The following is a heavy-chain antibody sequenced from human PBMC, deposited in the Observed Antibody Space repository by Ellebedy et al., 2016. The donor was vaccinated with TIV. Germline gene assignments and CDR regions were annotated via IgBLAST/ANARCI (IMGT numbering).Heavy chain of an antibody. CDR3: SRGWSNPDS. CDR1: GFPFSNYN. Sequence: GESLKISCAVSGFPFSNYNMNWVRQSPGKGLEWVSSIRSTGSDKYYAESVKGRFTISRDNAQDTLFLQMNSLRAEDTAVYFCSRGWSNPDSWGQGTLVIVSS. D-gene: IGHD2-15*01. CDR2: IRSTGSDK. V-gene: IGHV3-21*06. J-gene: IGHJ4*02.